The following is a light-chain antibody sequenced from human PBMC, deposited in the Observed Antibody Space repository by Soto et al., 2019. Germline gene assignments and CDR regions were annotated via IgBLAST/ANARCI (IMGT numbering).Light chain of an antibody. CDR1: SNDVGGYNY. CDR2: EVN. J-gene: IGLJ1*01. V-gene: IGLV2-8*01. Sequence: QAVVTQPPSASGSPGQSVTISCTGTSNDVGGYNYVSWYQQHPGKAPKLMIYEVNKRPSGVPDRFSGSKSGNTASLTVSGVQAEDEADYYCSSFAVSNSFVFGTGTKLTVL. CDR3: SSFAVSNSFV.